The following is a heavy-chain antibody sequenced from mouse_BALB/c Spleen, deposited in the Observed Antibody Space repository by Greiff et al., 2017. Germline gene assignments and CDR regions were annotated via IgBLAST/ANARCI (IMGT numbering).Heavy chain of an antibody. CDR2: IDPETGGT. Sequence: QVQLQQSGAELVRPGASVTLSCKASGYTFTDYEMHWVKQTPVHGLEWIGAIDPETGGTAYNQKFKGKATLTADKSSSTAYMELRSLTSEDSAVYYCARCGNYGVDYWGQGTTLTVSS. CDR1: GYTFTDYE. J-gene: IGHJ2*01. V-gene: IGHV1-15*01. D-gene: IGHD2-1*01. CDR3: ARCGNYGVDY.